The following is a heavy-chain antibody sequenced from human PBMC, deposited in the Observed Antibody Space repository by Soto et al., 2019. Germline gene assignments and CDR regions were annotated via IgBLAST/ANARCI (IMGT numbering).Heavy chain of an antibody. J-gene: IGHJ3*02. D-gene: IGHD3-16*01. CDR1: GGTLTNHA. CDR3: AAIRGEYRLGGAIDI. V-gene: IGHV1-69*12. Sequence: QVHLVQSGAELKKPGSSMKLSCKTSGGTLTNHAIIWVRQAPGQRLLWMGGIIPTFGTVNYSLKFQVRLTIPADEKTGTASMELTYLRPEDTAVYYCAAIRGEYRLGGAIDIWGQGTVVTVSA. CDR2: IIPTFGTV.